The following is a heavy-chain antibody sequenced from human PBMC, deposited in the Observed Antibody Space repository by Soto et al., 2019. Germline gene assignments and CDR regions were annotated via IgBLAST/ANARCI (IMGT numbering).Heavy chain of an antibody. CDR2: ILPNDDTT. D-gene: IGHD5-12*01. V-gene: IGHV5-51*01. J-gene: IGHJ6*02. CDR1: GYSFTSYW. Sequence: GESLNTSCKAPGYSFTSYWIGWVRQTPRKGLESMGIILPNDDTTSYRPPFEGHATITATSTTDSAFVRLTGTEASLTARYFGAGQVVSKHYFYDDDVWGQGTPATVSS. CDR3: AGQVVSKHYFYDDDV.